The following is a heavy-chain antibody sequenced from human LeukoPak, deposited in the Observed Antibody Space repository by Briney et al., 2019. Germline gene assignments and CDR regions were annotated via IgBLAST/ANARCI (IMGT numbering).Heavy chain of an antibody. Sequence: ASVKVSCTASGYTFTGYYMHWVRQAPGQGLEWMGWINPNSGGTNYAQKFQGRVTMTRDTSISTAYMELSRLRSDDTAVYYCVRLYYYDSSGSRGFDYWGQGTLVTVSS. D-gene: IGHD3-22*01. CDR3: VRLYYYDSSGSRGFDY. V-gene: IGHV1-2*02. CDR2: INPNSGGT. J-gene: IGHJ4*02. CDR1: GYTFTGYY.